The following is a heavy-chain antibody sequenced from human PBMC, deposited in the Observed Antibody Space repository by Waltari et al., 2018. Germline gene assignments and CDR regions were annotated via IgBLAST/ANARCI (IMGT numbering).Heavy chain of an antibody. D-gene: IGHD6-13*01. CDR1: GFTFSSYS. V-gene: IGHV3-21*01. CDR2: ISSSSSNI. CDR3: ARGSYSSSWYEGDY. J-gene: IGHJ4*02. Sequence: EVQLVESGGGLVKPGGSLRLSCAASGFTFSSYSMNWVRQAPGKGLEWVSAISSSSSNIYYADSVKGRFTNSRDNAKNSLYLQMNSLRAEDTAVYYCARGSYSSSWYEGDYWGQGTLVTVSS.